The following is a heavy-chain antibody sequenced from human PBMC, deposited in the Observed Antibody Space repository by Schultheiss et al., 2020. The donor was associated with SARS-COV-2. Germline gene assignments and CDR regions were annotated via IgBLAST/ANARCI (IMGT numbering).Heavy chain of an antibody. J-gene: IGHJ4*02. V-gene: IGHV4-31*03. D-gene: IGHD4-17*01. CDR1: GGSISSGGYY. CDR2: IYYSGST. CDR3: ARGYADYRYYFDY. Sequence: SETLSLTCTVSGGSISSGGYYWSWIRQHPGKGLEWIGYIYYSGSTYYNPSLKSRVTISVDTSKNQFSLKLSSVTAADTAVYYCARGYADYRYYFDYWGLGTLVTVSS.